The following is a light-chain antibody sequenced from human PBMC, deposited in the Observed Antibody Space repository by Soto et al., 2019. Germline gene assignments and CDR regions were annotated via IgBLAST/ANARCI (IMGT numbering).Light chain of an antibody. Sequence: QSVLTQPPSVSGAPGQRVTISCTGSRSHIGAGYDVHWYQQLPGTAPKVLIYANSNRPSGVPDRFSGSKSGTSASLAITGLQAEDVADYYCQSYDSSLSVVFGGGTKLTVL. CDR1: RSHIGAGYD. CDR2: ANS. J-gene: IGLJ2*01. V-gene: IGLV1-40*01. CDR3: QSYDSSLSVV.